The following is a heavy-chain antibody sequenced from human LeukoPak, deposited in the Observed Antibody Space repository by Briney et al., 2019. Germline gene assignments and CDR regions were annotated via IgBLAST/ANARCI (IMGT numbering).Heavy chain of an antibody. Sequence: SEILSLTCTVSGGSIRSYYWSWIRQPPGKRLEWIGYIYYSGATTRNPSLESRVTISLDASKNQFSLRLSSVTAADTAVYYCARIQSSASPFDYWGQGTLVTVSS. V-gene: IGHV4-59*01. D-gene: IGHD2-2*01. CDR2: IYYSGAT. CDR3: ARIQSSASPFDY. CDR1: GGSIRSYY. J-gene: IGHJ4*02.